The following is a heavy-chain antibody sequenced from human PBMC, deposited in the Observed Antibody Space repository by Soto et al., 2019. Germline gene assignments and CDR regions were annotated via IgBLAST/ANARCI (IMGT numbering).Heavy chain of an antibody. CDR3: AHHAMVRVALDY. CDR2: IYWDDDK. V-gene: IGHV2-5*08. J-gene: IGHJ4*02. Sequence: TLSLTCTVSGGSISSYYWSWIRQPPGKALEWLALIYWDDDKRYSPSLKSRLTITKDTSKNQVVLTMTNMDPVDTATYYCAHHAMVRVALDYWGQGTLVTVSS. D-gene: IGHD3-10*01. CDR1: GGSISSYYW.